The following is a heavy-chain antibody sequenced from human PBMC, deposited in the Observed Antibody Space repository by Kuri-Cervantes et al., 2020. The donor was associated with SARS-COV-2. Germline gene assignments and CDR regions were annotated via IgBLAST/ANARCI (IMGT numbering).Heavy chain of an antibody. D-gene: IGHD3/OR15-3a*01. CDR3: ARLIRTGYSDWFDP. Sequence: GGSLRLSCAASGFTFSSYAMHWVRQAPGKGLEWVANIKQDGSEKYYVDSVKGRFTISRDNAKNSLYLQMNSLRAEDTAVYYCARLIRTGYSDWFDPWGQGTLVTVSS. CDR1: GFTFSSYA. J-gene: IGHJ5*02. V-gene: IGHV3-7*01. CDR2: IKQDGSEK.